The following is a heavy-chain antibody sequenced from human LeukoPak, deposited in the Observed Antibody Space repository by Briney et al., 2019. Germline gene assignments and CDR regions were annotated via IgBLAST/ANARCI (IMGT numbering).Heavy chain of an antibody. CDR3: ARLPVKSNYYSYFGMDV. Sequence: SETLSLTCTVSGGSVSSDSCYWSWIRQPPGKGLEWIGYIYNSGSTNYIPSLKSRVTISIDTSKNQFSLKLSSVTATDTAVYYCARLPVKSNYYSYFGMDVWGQGTTVTVSS. D-gene: IGHD3-10*01. CDR2: IYNSGST. V-gene: IGHV4-61*01. J-gene: IGHJ6*02. CDR1: GGSVSSDSCY.